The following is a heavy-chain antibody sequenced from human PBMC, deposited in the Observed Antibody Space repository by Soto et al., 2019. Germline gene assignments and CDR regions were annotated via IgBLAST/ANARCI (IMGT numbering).Heavy chain of an antibody. CDR1: GGSISSGGYS. D-gene: IGHD6-6*01. CDR2: IYHSGST. CDR3: ARGIAARNKYYYYYYGMDV. V-gene: IGHV4-30-2*01. Sequence: QLQLQESGSGLVKSSQTLSLTCAVSGGSISSGGYSWSWIRQPPGKGLEWIGYIYHSGSTYYNPSLKSRVTISVDRSKNQFSLKLSSVTAADTAVYYCARGIAARNKYYYYYYGMDVWGQGTTVTVSS. J-gene: IGHJ6*02.